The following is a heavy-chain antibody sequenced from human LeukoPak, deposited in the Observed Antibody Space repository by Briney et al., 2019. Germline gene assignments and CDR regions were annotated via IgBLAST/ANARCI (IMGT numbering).Heavy chain of an antibody. CDR2: MNPNSGNT. Sequence: ASVKVSCKASGYTFTGYYMHWVRQATGQGLEWMGWMNPNSGNTGYAQKFQGRVTMTRNTSISTAYMELSSLRSEDTAVYYCATGLWFGKYLDVWGKGTTVTISS. J-gene: IGHJ6*04. CDR1: GYTFTGYY. CDR3: ATGLWFGKYLDV. D-gene: IGHD3-10*01. V-gene: IGHV1-8*02.